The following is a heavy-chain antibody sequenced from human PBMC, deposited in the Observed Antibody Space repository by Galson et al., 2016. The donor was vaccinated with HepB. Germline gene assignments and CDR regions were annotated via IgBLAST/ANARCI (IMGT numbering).Heavy chain of an antibody. CDR2: ISSSSTYI. V-gene: IGHV3-21*03. J-gene: IGHJ4*02. Sequence: SLRLSCAASGFTFSSYSMNWVRQAPGKGLEWVSSISSSSTYIYYADSVKGRYTISRDNAKNSLFLQMNSLKTEDTAVYYCATYRQWARNPADREDYWGQGTLVTVSS. D-gene: IGHD1-26*01. CDR1: GFTFSSYS. CDR3: ATYRQWARNPADREDY.